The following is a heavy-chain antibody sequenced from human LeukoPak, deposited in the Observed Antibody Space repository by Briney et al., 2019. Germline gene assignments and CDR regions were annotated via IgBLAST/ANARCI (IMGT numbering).Heavy chain of an antibody. CDR3: AKDHWALGGSYYYDY. J-gene: IGHJ4*02. D-gene: IGHD1-26*01. CDR2: ISGIGGST. CDR1: GFTFSSYA. Sequence: GGSLRLSCAASGFTFSSYAMSWVRQAPGQGLEWVSAISGIGGSTYYADSVKGRFTNSRDNSKNTLYLQMNSLRAEDTAVYYCAKDHWALGGSYYYDYWGQGTLVTVSS. V-gene: IGHV3-23*01.